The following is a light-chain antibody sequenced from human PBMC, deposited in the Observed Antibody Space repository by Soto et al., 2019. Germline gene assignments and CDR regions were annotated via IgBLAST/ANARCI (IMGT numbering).Light chain of an antibody. V-gene: IGLV2-14*01. CDR1: SSDVGGFDY. CDR3: SSYKRGTTRV. J-gene: IGLJ1*01. CDR2: EVS. Sequence: QSVLTQPASVSGSPGQSITISCTGTSSDVGGFDYVSWYQQHPGKAPKLIISEVSNRPSGVSDRFFGSKSGNTASLTTSGLQAEDEADYYCSSYKRGTTRVFGTGTKVTVL.